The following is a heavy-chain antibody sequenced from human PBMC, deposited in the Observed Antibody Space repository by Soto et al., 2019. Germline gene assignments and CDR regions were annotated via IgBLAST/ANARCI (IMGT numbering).Heavy chain of an antibody. CDR1: GAPISVFY. CDR3: ARGGSEGGLDI. D-gene: IGHD3-10*01. V-gene: IGHV4-59*01. J-gene: IGHJ6*02. CDR2: LYYTGNT. Sequence: SETLSLTCTVSGAPISVFYWTWIRQAPGKGLEWIGYLYYTGNTNYNPSLKSRVAMSMDTSKKHFYLTLTSATAADTAMYFCARGGSEGGLDIWGQGTTVTVS.